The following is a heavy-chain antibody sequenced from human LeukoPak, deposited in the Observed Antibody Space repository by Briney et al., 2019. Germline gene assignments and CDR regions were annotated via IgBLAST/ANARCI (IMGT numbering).Heavy chain of an antibody. D-gene: IGHD4-17*01. Sequence: PGGSLRLSCAASGFTFSSYAMYWVRQAPGKGLEWVAVISYDGSNKYYADSVKGRFTISRDNSKNTLYLQMNSLRAEDTAVYYCARAEIPGDYGGDLPYYFDYWGQGTLVTVSS. CDR3: ARAEIPGDYGGDLPYYFDY. CDR2: ISYDGSNK. J-gene: IGHJ4*02. V-gene: IGHV3-30-3*01. CDR1: GFTFSSYA.